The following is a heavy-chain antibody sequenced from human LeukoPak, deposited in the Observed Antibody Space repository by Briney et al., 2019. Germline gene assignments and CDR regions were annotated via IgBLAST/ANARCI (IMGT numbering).Heavy chain of an antibody. Sequence: GGSLRLSCAASGFTFSSYWMTWVRQAPGKGLEWVANIKQDGSEKYYVDSVKGRFTISRDNSKNTLYLQMNSLRAEDTAVYYCAKDSLTQYDYVWGSYREKGYFDYWGQGTLVTVSS. V-gene: IGHV3-7*01. CDR1: GFTFSSYW. CDR3: AKDSLTQYDYVWGSYREKGYFDY. J-gene: IGHJ4*02. CDR2: IKQDGSEK. D-gene: IGHD3-16*02.